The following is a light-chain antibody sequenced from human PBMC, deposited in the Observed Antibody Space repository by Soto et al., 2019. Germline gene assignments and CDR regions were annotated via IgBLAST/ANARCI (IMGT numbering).Light chain of an antibody. CDR3: QQYGSSPPSVT. V-gene: IGKV3-20*01. Sequence: EIVLTQSPGTLSWSPGERVTLSCRASQSVSSAYLAWYQQKRGQAPRLLIYGASNRATGIPDRFSGSGSGTDFTLTISRLEPEDFAVYYCQQYGSSPPSVTFGQGTRLEIK. CDR2: GAS. J-gene: IGKJ5*01. CDR1: QSVSSAY.